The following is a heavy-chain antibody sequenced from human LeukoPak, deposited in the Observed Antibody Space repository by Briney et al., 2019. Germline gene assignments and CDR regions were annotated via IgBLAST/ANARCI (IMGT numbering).Heavy chain of an antibody. J-gene: IGHJ4*02. CDR1: GDSVSSNSAA. D-gene: IGHD6-19*01. CDR2: TYYRSKWYN. Sequence: PSQTLSLTCAISGDSVSSNSAAWSWIRQSPSRVLEWLGRTYYRSKWYNDYAVSVKSRITINPDTSKNQFSLQLNSVTPEDTAVYYCAREGIAVAGLDYWGQGTLVTVSS. CDR3: AREGIAVAGLDY. V-gene: IGHV6-1*01.